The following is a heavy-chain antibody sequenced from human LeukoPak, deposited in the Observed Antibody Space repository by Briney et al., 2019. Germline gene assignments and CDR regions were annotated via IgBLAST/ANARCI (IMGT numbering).Heavy chain of an antibody. D-gene: IGHD3-22*01. Sequence: SVKVSCKASGGTFSSYAISWVRQAPGQGLEWMGRIIPILGIANYAQKFQGRVTITADKSTSTAYMELSSLRSEDTAVYYCARDQGYYYDSSGSTFNYWGQGTLVTVSS. J-gene: IGHJ4*02. CDR1: GGTFSSYA. CDR3: ARDQGYYYDSSGSTFNY. CDR2: IIPILGIA. V-gene: IGHV1-69*04.